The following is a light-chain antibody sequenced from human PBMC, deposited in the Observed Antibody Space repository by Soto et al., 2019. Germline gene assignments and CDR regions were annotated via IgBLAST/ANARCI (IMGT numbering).Light chain of an antibody. CDR1: KLGDKY. V-gene: IGLV3-1*01. J-gene: IGLJ7*01. Sequence: SYELTQPPSVSVSPGQTDSITCSGDKLGDKYARWYQQKPGQSPVLVIYQDSKWPSGIPERFSGSNSGNTATLTISGTQAMDEADYYCQAWDSSTADVFGTGTQLTVL. CDR3: QAWDSSTADV. CDR2: QDS.